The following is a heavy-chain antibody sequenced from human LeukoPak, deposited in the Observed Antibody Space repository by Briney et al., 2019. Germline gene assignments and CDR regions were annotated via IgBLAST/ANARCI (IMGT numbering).Heavy chain of an antibody. CDR1: GGTFSSYA. V-gene: IGHV1-69*05. CDR2: IIPIFGTA. J-gene: IGHJ4*02. CDR3: AREVDYDYVWGSYRYNPPLDY. Sequence: ASAKVSCKASGGTFSSYAISWVRQAPGQGLEWMGRIIPIFGTANYAQKFQGRVTITTDESTSTAYMELSSLRSEDTAVYYCAREVDYDYVWGSYRYNPPLDYWGQGTLVTVSS. D-gene: IGHD3-16*02.